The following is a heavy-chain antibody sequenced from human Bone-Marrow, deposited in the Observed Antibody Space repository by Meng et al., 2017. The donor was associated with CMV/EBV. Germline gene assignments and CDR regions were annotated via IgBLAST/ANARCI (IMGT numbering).Heavy chain of an antibody. D-gene: IGHD3-10*01. CDR3: ARGWSYNWNYDGMDV. V-gene: IGHV3-30-3*01. CDR2: ISYNGNSQ. J-gene: IGHJ6*02. CDR1: GFTFSTFT. Sequence: GESLKISCAASGFTFSTFTMNWVRQAPGKGLEWVALISYNGNSQYYADSVKGRFTISRDNSKNTLYPGMNSLRAEDTALYYCARGWSYNWNYDGMDVWGQGTTVTVSS.